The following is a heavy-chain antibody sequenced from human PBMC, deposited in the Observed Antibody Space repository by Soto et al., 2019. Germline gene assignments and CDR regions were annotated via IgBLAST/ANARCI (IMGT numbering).Heavy chain of an antibody. CDR2: INSDGSST. J-gene: IGHJ6*02. CDR3: ARERVVVVPAGYYYYYYGMDV. V-gene: IGHV3-74*01. Sequence: PGGSLRLSCAASGFTFSSYWMHWVRQAPGKGLVWVSRINSDGSSTSYADSVKGRFTISRDNAKNTLYLQMNSLRAEDTAVYYCARERVVVVPAGYYYYYYGMDVWGQGTTVTVSS. CDR1: GFTFSSYW. D-gene: IGHD2-2*01.